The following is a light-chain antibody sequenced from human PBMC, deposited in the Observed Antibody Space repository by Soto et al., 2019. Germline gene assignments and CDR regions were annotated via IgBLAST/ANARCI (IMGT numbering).Light chain of an antibody. CDR2: DPS. J-gene: IGKJ1*01. CDR3: QQRSNWPPWT. V-gene: IGKV3-11*01. Sequence: EIVLTQSPATLSLSPGERATLSCRASQSVSSYLAWYQQKPGQAPRLLTYDPSNRATGIPARFSGSGSGTDFTLTISSLEPEDFAVYYCQQRSNWPPWTFGQGTKVDIK. CDR1: QSVSSY.